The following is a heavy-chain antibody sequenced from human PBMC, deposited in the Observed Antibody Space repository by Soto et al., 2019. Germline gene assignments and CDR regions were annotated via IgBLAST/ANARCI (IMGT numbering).Heavy chain of an antibody. J-gene: IGHJ4*02. CDR3: ARRQDC. CDR2: IYYSGST. V-gene: IGHV4-59*08. CDR1: GGSLSSYY. Sequence: QVQLQESGPGLVKPSETLSLTCTVSGGSLSSYYWSWIRQPPGKGLEWIGYIYYSGSTNYNHTLTSRFTSSVDTTKNQFSHKLSSVSTADQAVYYRARRQDCCGQKALVTVST.